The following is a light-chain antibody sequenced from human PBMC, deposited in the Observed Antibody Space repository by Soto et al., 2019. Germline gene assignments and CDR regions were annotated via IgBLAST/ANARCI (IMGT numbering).Light chain of an antibody. CDR2: AAS. J-gene: IGKJ4*01. CDR1: QSISSY. Sequence: DIQMTQSPSSLSASVGDRVTITCRASQSISSYLNWYQQKPGKAPKLLIYAASSLQSGVPSRFSGSGSGTDFTLTISSLQPEDFATYYCQLSYSTPLPFGGGTIVDIK. V-gene: IGKV1-39*01. CDR3: QLSYSTPLP.